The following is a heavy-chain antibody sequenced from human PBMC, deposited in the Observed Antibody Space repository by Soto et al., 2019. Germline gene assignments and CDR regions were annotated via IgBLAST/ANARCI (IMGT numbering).Heavy chain of an antibody. V-gene: IGHV1-69*13. D-gene: IGHD3-22*01. J-gene: IGHJ5*02. CDR1: GGTFSTYT. CDR2: IIPMFGTT. Sequence: GASVEVSCKVSGGTFSTYTMSWVRQAPGQGLEWMGGIIPMFGTTTYAENFQGRVTITADESTSTAYMELTSLRSEDTAVYYCTRDLYYFDSSAYYGHNWFDPWGQGTRVTVSS. CDR3: TRDLYYFDSSAYYGHNWFDP.